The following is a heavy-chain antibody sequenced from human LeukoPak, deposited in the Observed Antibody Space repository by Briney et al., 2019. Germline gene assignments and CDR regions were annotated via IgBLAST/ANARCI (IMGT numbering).Heavy chain of an antibody. J-gene: IGHJ3*02. CDR3: ARRVPSGAFDI. Sequence: SETLSLTCTVSGGSISSSNYHWGWIRQPPGKGLEWIGNIYYGGSTYYNPSLKSRVTISVDTSKNQFSLKLSSVTAADTAVYYCARRVPSGAFDIWGQGTMVTVSS. CDR1: GGSISSSNYH. CDR2: IYYGGST. D-gene: IGHD3-10*01. V-gene: IGHV4-39*07.